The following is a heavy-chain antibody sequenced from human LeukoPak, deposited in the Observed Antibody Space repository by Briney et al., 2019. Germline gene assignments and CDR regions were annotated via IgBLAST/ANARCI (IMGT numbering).Heavy chain of an antibody. CDR1: GGSFSGYY. J-gene: IGHJ5*02. CDR2: INHSGST. V-gene: IGHV4-34*01. CDR3: ARGKLPAYCGGDCYSGAGNWFDP. D-gene: IGHD2-21*02. Sequence: SETLSLTCAVYGGSFSGYYWSWIRQPPRKGLEWIGEINHSGSTNYNPSLKSRVTISVDTSKNQFSLKLSSVTAADTAVYYCARGKLPAYCGGDCYSGAGNWFDPWGQGTLVTVSS.